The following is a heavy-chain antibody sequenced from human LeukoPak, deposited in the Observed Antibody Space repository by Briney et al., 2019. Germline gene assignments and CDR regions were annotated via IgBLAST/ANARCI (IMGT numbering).Heavy chain of an antibody. J-gene: IGHJ3*02. V-gene: IGHV1-69*05. CDR3: ARSTVVVEAFDI. CDR2: IISIFGTA. Sequence: GASVKVSCKASGGTFSSYAISWVRQAPGQGLEGMGGIISIFGTANYAQKFQGRVTITTDESTSTAYMELSSLRSEDTAVYYCARSTVVVEAFDIWGQGTMVTVSS. D-gene: IGHD2-15*01. CDR1: GGTFSSYA.